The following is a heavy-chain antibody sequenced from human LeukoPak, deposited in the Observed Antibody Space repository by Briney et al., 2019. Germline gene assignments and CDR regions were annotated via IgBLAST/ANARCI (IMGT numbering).Heavy chain of an antibody. J-gene: IGHJ5*02. CDR3: ATSFRAVNWFDP. V-gene: IGHV1-46*01. CDR2: INPSGGST. CDR1: GYTLTRYY. Sequence: ASVKVSCKSSGYTLTRYYMSWVRQAPGQGLEWMGIINPSGGSTNYAQKFQGRVTMTRDTSTSTIYMEVSSLRSEDTAVYYCATSFRAVNWFDPWGQGTLVTVSS. D-gene: IGHD3-10*01.